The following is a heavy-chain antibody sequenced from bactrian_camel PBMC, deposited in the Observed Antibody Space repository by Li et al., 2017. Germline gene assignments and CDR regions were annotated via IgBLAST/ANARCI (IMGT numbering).Heavy chain of an antibody. V-gene: IGHV3S40*01. D-gene: IGHD2*01. CDR3: AADPNYSGGHYSELGY. Sequence: DVQLVESGGGSVQSGGSLTLTCVASGYTYNGYCMGWFRLAPGKEREGVAALHTRANAAYYADSVKGRFIISSDNTENTVYLQMNSLKPEDTAVYYCAADPNYSGGHYSELGYWGQGTQVTVS. CDR2: LHTRANAA. CDR1: GYTYNGYC. J-gene: IGHJ6*01.